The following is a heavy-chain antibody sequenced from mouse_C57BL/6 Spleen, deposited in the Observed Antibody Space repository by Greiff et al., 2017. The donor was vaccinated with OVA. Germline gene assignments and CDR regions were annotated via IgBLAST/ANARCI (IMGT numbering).Heavy chain of an antibody. CDR1: GFSLTSYG. Sequence: QVQLKESGPGLVQPSQSLSITCTVSGFSLTSYGVHWVRQSPGKGLEWLGVIWSGGSTDYNAAFISRLSISKDNSKSQVFFKMNSLQADDTAIYYCARKELISLGGAMDYWGQGTSVTVSS. J-gene: IGHJ4*01. V-gene: IGHV2-2*01. D-gene: IGHD2-4*01. CDR3: ARKELISLGGAMDY. CDR2: IWSGGST.